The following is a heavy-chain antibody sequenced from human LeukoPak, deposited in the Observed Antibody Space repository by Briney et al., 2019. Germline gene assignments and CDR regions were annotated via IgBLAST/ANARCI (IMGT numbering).Heavy chain of an antibody. CDR1: GYSFTSYW. D-gene: IGHD6-19*01. CDR3: ARDRYRSGCMDV. CDR2: MYADGST. Sequence: GESLKISCKGSGYSFTSYWIGWVRQAPGKGLEWVSFMYADGSTDYADSVKGRFTISRDNSKNTLYLQMNTLRAEDTAIYYCARDRYRSGCMDVWGQGTTVTVS. V-gene: IGHV3-53*01. J-gene: IGHJ6*02.